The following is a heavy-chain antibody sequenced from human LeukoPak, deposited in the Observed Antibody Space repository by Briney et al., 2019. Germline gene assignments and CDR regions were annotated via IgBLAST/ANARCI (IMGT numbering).Heavy chain of an antibody. Sequence: SETLSLTCTVSGGSISSYYWSWIRQPPGKGLEWIGYIYYSGSTNYNPSLESRVTISVDTSKNQFSLKLSSVTAADTAVYYCARGVTWFGEIDYWGQGTLVTVSS. CDR3: ARGVTWFGEIDY. J-gene: IGHJ4*02. V-gene: IGHV4-59*12. CDR1: GGSISSYY. CDR2: IYYSGST. D-gene: IGHD3-10*01.